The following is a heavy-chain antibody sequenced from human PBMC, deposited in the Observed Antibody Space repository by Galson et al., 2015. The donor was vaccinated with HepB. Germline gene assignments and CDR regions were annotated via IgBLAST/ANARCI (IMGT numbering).Heavy chain of an antibody. CDR1: GYTLTELS. CDR3: ATVGGNSGGAFDI. V-gene: IGHV1-24*01. CDR2: FDPEDGET. J-gene: IGHJ3*02. D-gene: IGHD4-23*01. Sequence: CKVSGYTLTELSMHWVRQAPGKGLEWMGGFDPEDGETIYAQKFQGRVTMTEDTSTDTAYMELSSLRSEDTAVYYCATVGGNSGGAFDIWGQGTMVTVSS.